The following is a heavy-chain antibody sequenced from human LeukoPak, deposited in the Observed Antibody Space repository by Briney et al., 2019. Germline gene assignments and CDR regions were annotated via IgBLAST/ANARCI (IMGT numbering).Heavy chain of an antibody. D-gene: IGHD3-3*01. CDR1: GFTFSTYA. CDR2: VSGNGGRS. CDR3: AKVRITGYERYFDY. J-gene: IGHJ4*02. V-gene: IGHV3-23*01. Sequence: GGSLRLSCAASGFTFSTYAMSWVRQAPGKGLEWVSGVSGNGGRSDYADSAKGRFTISRDNSKNTLYLQMNSQRGEDTAVYYCAKVRITGYERYFDYWGQGTLVTVSS.